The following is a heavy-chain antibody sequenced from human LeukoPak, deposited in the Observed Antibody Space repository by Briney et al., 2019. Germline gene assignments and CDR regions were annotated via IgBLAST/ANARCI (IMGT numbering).Heavy chain of an antibody. CDR3: ASSYYYDSSGYRFSIDFDY. D-gene: IGHD3-22*01. V-gene: IGHV3-48*04. Sequence: PGGSLRLSCAASGFTFSSYSMNWVRQAPGKGLERVSYISSSSSTIYYADSVKGRFTISRDNAKNSLYLQMNSLRAEDTAVYYCASSYYYDSSGYRFSIDFDYWGQGTLVTVSS. J-gene: IGHJ4*02. CDR2: ISSSSSTI. CDR1: GFTFSSYS.